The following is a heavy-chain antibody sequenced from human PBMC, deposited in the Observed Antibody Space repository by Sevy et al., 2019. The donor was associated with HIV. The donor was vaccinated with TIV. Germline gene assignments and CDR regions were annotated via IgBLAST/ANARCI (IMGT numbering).Heavy chain of an antibody. CDR3: AKDPVSSSLNWFDP. D-gene: IGHD6-13*01. J-gene: IGHJ5*02. Sequence: ESLKISCAASGFTFSSYAMSWVRQAPGKGLEWVSAISGSGGSTYYADSVKGRFTISRDNSKNTLYLQMNSLRAEDTAVYYCAKDPVSSSLNWFDPWGQGTLVTVSS. V-gene: IGHV3-23*01. CDR2: ISGSGGST. CDR1: GFTFSSYA.